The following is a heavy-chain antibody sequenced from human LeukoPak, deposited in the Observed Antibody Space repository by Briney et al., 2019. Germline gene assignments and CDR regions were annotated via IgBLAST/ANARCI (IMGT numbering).Heavy chain of an antibody. CDR3: ARGGPYSSSWYNWFDP. J-gene: IGHJ5*02. CDR1: GGSISSGGYY. V-gene: IGHV4-31*03. CDR2: IYYSGST. D-gene: IGHD6-13*01. Sequence: SETLSLTCTVSGGSISSGGYYWSWIRQHPGKGLEWIGYIYYSGSTYYNPSLKSRVTISVDTSKNQFSLKPSSVTAADTAVYYCARGGPYSSSWYNWFDPWGQGTLVTVSS.